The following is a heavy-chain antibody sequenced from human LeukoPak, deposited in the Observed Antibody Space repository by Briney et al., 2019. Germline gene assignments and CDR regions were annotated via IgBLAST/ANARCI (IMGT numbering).Heavy chain of an antibody. V-gene: IGHV1-8*01. D-gene: IGHD6-19*01. J-gene: IGHJ4*02. CDR3: TRGSSGRRDY. CDR1: GYTFTTCV. CDR2: MNPKSGNT. Sequence: GSVKVSCKASGYTFTTCVINWVRPATGQGLEWLGWMNPKSGNTGYAQSFQGRVTMTRDTSISTAYMELSNLRSEDTAIYYCTRGSSGRRDYWGQGTLVTVSS.